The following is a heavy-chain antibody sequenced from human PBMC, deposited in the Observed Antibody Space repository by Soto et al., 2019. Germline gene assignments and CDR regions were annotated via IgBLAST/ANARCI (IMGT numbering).Heavy chain of an antibody. D-gene: IGHD1-26*01. CDR3: AGDRGSYALDY. Sequence: QVELVQSGAEVKKPGASVKVSCNASGYTFTSYGISWVRQAHGQGLEWMGWISANNGNTNYVQKLQGRVTMTADTATSTAYMELRSLRSDDTGGYYCAGDRGSYALDYWGQGTLVTVSS. CDR1: GYTFTSYG. J-gene: IGHJ4*02. CDR2: ISANNGNT. V-gene: IGHV1-18*01.